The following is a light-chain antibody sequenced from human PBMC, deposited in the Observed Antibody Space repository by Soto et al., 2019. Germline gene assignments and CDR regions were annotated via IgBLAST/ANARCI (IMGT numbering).Light chain of an antibody. J-gene: IGKJ2*01. CDR2: GAS. CDR3: LQYNNWPYT. Sequence: EIVMTQSPVTLSVSPGERGTLSCRASQSVSTNLLWYQQKPGQAPRLLIYGASTRATGIPARFSGGGSGTEFSLTISSLQSEDFAVYYCLQYNNWPYTFGQGTRVEI. CDR1: QSVSTN. V-gene: IGKV3-15*01.